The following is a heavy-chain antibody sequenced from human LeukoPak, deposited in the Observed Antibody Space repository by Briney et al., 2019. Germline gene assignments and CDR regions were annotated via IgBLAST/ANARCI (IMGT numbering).Heavy chain of an antibody. CDR2: ISGSSVYI. D-gene: IGHD1-26*01. V-gene: IGHV3-21*01. Sequence: GGSLRLSCAASGFTFSDYNMNWVRQAPGKGLEWVSSISGSSVYIFYADSVKGRFTISRDNAKKSLYLQMNSLRAEDTAVYYCARDIGYHYYYYMDVWGKGTTVTVSS. J-gene: IGHJ6*03. CDR1: GFTFSDYN. CDR3: ARDIGYHYYYYMDV.